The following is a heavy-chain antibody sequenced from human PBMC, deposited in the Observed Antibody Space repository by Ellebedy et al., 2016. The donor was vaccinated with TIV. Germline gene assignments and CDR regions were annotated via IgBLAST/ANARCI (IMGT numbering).Heavy chain of an antibody. CDR2: IYSGGST. Sequence: GESLKISCAASGFTVSNNYMNWVRQAPGKGLEWVSLIYSGGSTRYADSVKGRFTISRARSNNTMYLQMNSRRAEDTAVYYCARDGAGGGKWGQGTLVTVSS. CDR1: GFTVSNNY. CDR3: ARDGAGGGK. V-gene: IGHV3-53*01. D-gene: IGHD3-16*01. J-gene: IGHJ4*02.